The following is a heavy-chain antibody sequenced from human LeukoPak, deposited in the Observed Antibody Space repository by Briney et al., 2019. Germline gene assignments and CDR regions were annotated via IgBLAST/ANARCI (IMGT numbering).Heavy chain of an antibody. J-gene: IGHJ4*02. CDR2: ISWNSGSI. CDR3: AKDGDTMVRGVITYFDY. D-gene: IGHD3-10*01. V-gene: IGHV3-9*01. CDR1: GFTFDDYA. Sequence: TGRSLRLSCAASGFTFDDYAMHWVRQAPGKGLEWVSGISWNSGSIGYADSVKGRFTISRDNAKNSLYLQMNSLRAEDTALYYCAKDGDTMVRGVITYFDYWGQGTLVTVSS.